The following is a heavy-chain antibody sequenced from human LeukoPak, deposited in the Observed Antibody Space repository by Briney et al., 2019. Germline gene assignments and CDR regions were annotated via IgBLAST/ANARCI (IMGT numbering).Heavy chain of an antibody. V-gene: IGHV3-30*02. CDR3: AKDSLADIDY. CDR1: GFTFRDYG. J-gene: IGHJ4*02. CDR2: IRNDGSNE. D-gene: IGHD3-16*01. Sequence: GGSLRLSCAASGFTFRDYGMHWIRQAPGKGLEWVAFIRNDGSNEYYPDSVKGRFTISRDNSRNTLYLQMNSLRDEDTAVYYCAKDSLADIDYWGQGTLVTVSS.